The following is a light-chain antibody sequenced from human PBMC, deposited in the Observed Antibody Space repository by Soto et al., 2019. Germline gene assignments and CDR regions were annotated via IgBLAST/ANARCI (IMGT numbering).Light chain of an antibody. CDR2: LGS. V-gene: IGKV2-28*01. Sequence: DIVMTQSPGSVPVTPGEPDSISCRSHQSLLQSDGNNYLDWYLQKPGQSPQLLIYLGSNRASGVPDRFSGSGSGTDFTLKISRVEAEDVGVYYCIQGRQTPPTFGQGTRVDIK. CDR1: QSLLQSDGNNY. CDR3: IQGRQTPPT. J-gene: IGKJ1*01.